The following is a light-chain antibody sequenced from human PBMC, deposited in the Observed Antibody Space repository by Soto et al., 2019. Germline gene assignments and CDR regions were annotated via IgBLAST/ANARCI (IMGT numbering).Light chain of an antibody. CDR1: QSVSRN. Sequence: EIVMAQSPATLSVSPGESVTLSCRASQSVSRNLAWYQQKPGQAPRLLIYEASTRATGIPARFSGSGSGTEFTLTISSLQPEDFAVYYCQQYHNWPPWTFGQGTKVEIQ. CDR2: EAS. V-gene: IGKV3-15*01. J-gene: IGKJ1*01. CDR3: QQYHNWPPWT.